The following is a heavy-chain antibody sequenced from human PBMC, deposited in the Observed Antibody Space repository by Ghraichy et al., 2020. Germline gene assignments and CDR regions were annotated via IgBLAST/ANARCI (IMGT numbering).Heavy chain of an antibody. J-gene: IGHJ4*02. CDR2: IYTSGST. CDR3: ARNRAYFTWSGYWGSYYFDY. D-gene: IGHD3-3*01. V-gene: IGHV4-4*09. CDR1: GGSISSYY. Sequence: ETLSLTCTGSGGSISSYYWSWIRQPPGKGLEWIGYIYTSGSTNYNPSLKSRVTISVDTSKNQFSLKLSSVTAADTAVYYCARNRAYFTWSGYWGSYYFDYWGQGTLVTASS.